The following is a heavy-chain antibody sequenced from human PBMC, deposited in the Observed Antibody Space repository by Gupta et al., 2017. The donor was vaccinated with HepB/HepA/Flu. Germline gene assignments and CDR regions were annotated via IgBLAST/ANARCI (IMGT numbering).Heavy chain of an antibody. Sequence: EVQLVESGGGLVQPGRSLRLSCTASGFTFGDYAMSWVRQAPGKGLEWVGFIRSKAYGGTTEYAASVKGRFTISRDDSKSIAYLQMNSLKTEDTAVYYCTREGLILFPSPYYYYGMDVWGQGTTVTVSS. J-gene: IGHJ6*02. CDR2: IRSKAYGGTT. V-gene: IGHV3-49*04. CDR1: GFTFGDYA. CDR3: TREGLILFPSPYYYYGMDV. D-gene: IGHD2-21*01.